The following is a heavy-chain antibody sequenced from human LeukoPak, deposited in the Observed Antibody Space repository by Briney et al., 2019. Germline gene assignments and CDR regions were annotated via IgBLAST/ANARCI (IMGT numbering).Heavy chain of an antibody. Sequence: SETLSLTCTVSGGSISSSSYYWGWIRQPPGKGLEWIGSIYYSGSTYYNPSLKSRVTISVDTSKNQFSLKLSSVTAADTAVYYCAGHSRRLPAAMEGWFDPWGQGTLVTVSS. D-gene: IGHD2-2*01. CDR3: AGHSRRLPAAMEGWFDP. V-gene: IGHV4-39*01. CDR2: IYYSGST. CDR1: GGSISSSSYY. J-gene: IGHJ5*02.